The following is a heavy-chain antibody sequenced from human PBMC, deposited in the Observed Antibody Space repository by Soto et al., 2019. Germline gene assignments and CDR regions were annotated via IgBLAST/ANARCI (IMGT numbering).Heavy chain of an antibody. CDR2: MNPNSGKA. Sequence: QVQMVQSGAEVKKPGASVKVCCKASGYTFTSYDINWVRQAAGQGLEWIAWMNPNSGKAVYAQKFQRSVTMAGNPSISTAYMDLSSLRCDDTGVYFCARGLVEVSATYWYFDLWGRGTLVTVSS. CDR1: GYTFTSYD. V-gene: IGHV1-8*01. CDR3: ARGLVEVSATYWYFDL. J-gene: IGHJ2*01. D-gene: IGHD2-15*01.